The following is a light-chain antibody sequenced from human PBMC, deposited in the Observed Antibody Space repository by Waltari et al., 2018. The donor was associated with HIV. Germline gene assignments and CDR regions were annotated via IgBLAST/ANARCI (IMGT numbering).Light chain of an antibody. CDR1: SSDIGAGYD. J-gene: IGLJ1*01. V-gene: IGLV1-40*01. CDR3: QSYDSSLSGYV. CDR2: GNS. Sequence: QSVLTQPPSVSGAPGQRVTIPCTGSSSDIGAGYDVHWYQQLPGTAPKLLIYGNSNRPSGVPDRFSGSKSGTSASLAITGLLAEDEADYYCQSYDSSLSGYVFGTATKVTVL.